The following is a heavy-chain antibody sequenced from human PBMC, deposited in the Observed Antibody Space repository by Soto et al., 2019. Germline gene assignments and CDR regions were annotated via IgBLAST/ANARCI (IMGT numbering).Heavy chain of an antibody. V-gene: IGHV1-58*01. CDR2: IVVGSGNT. D-gene: IGHD1-1*01. CDR1: GFTFTSSA. J-gene: IGHJ5*02. Sequence: SVKVSCKASGFTFTSSAVQWVRQARGQRLEWIGWIVVGSGNTNYAQKFQERVTITRDMSTSTAYMELSSLRAEDTAVYYCAADRPDWNDFQDWFDPWGQGTLVTVSS. CDR3: AADRPDWNDFQDWFDP.